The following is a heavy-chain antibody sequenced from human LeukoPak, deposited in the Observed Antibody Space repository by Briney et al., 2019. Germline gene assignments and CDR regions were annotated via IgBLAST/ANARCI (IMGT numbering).Heavy chain of an antibody. Sequence: QPGGSLRLSCAASGFTFSSYWMSWVRQAPGKGLECVANINGESEKRYVDSVKGRFTISRDNAKNSLYLQMNSLRVEDTAIYYCARDYLDSSGAHYDYWGQGTLVTVSS. CDR1: GFTFSSYW. V-gene: IGHV3-7*01. D-gene: IGHD3-22*01. CDR3: ARDYLDSSGAHYDY. J-gene: IGHJ4*02. CDR2: INGESEK.